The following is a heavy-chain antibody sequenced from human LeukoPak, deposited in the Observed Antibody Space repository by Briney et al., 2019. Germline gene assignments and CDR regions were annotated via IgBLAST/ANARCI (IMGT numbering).Heavy chain of an antibody. Sequence: ASVTVSFKASGYTFTVYYMHWVRQAPGQGLEWMGWINPNSGGTNYAQKFQGRVTMTRDTSISTAYMELSRLRSDDTAVYYCARDGAQWLHYFDYWGQGTLVTVSS. D-gene: IGHD6-19*01. V-gene: IGHV1-2*02. CDR2: INPNSGGT. CDR3: ARDGAQWLHYFDY. J-gene: IGHJ4*02. CDR1: GYTFTVYY.